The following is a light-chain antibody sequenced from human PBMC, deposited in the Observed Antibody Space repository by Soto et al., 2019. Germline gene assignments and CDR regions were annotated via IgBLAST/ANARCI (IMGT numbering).Light chain of an antibody. J-gene: IGLJ1*01. V-gene: IGLV2-23*02. CDR3: CSYTSGSTYV. CDR2: DVS. Sequence: QSALTQPASVSGSPGQSITISCTGTSSDVGSYNLVTWYQHNPGKAPKLLIYDVSKWPSGVSNRFSGSKSGNTASLTIFGLQAEDEAEYYCCSYTSGSTYVFGPGTKVTVL. CDR1: SSDVGSYNL.